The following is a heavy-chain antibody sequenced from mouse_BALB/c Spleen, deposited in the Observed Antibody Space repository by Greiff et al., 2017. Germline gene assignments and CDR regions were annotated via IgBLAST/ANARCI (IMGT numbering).Heavy chain of an antibody. CDR1: GFTFSDYY. V-gene: IGHV5-4*02. CDR2: ISDGGSYT. Sequence: EVKLMESGGGLVKPGGSLKLSCAASGFTFSDYYMYWVRQTPEKRLEWVATISDGGSYTYYPDSVKGRFTISRDNAKNNLYLQMSSLKSEDTAMYYCARVVYNAMDYWGQGTSVTVSS. CDR3: ARVVYNAMDY. J-gene: IGHJ4*01.